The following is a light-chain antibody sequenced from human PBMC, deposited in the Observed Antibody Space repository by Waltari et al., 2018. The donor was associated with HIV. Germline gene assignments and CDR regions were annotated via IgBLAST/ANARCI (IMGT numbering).Light chain of an antibody. Sequence: QSALTQPRPVSGSPGQSVTISCPGTSSDVGGYNYVSWYQQHPGKAPKVRIYDVSKRPSGVPDRFSGSKSGNTASLTISGLQAEDEADYYCCSYAGSYTYVFGTGTKVTVL. J-gene: IGLJ1*01. V-gene: IGLV2-11*01. CDR3: CSYAGSYTYV. CDR2: DVS. CDR1: SSDVGGYNY.